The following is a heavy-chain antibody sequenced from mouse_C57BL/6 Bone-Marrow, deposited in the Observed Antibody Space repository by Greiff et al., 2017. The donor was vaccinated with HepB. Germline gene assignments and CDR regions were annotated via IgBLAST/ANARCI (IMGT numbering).Heavy chain of an antibody. D-gene: IGHD1-1*01. J-gene: IGHJ2*01. CDR2: ISYDGSN. CDR1: GYSITSCYY. Sequence: EVQLVESGPGLVKPSQSLSLTCSVTGYSITSCYYWNWIRQFPGNKLEWMGYISYDGSNNYNPTLKNQIPITRDTSKNQFFLKLNSVTTEDTATYACARDHYYGSSYFGFWGQSTTLTVSS. CDR3: ARDHYYGSSYFGF. V-gene: IGHV3-6*01.